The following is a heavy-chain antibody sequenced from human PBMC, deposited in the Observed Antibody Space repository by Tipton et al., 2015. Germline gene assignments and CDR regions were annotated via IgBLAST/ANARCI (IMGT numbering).Heavy chain of an antibody. Sequence: SLRLSCVVSGFTFSDFSMNWVRQAPGGGLEWISYISSSGSIIHYADSVRGRFTISRDRASLYLQMNSLTDEDTAAYYCARDLATFFDVWGQGTPVIVSS. CDR1: GFTFSDFS. J-gene: IGHJ6*02. CDR3: ARDLATFFDV. V-gene: IGHV3-48*02. D-gene: IGHD1-26*01. CDR2: ISSSGSII.